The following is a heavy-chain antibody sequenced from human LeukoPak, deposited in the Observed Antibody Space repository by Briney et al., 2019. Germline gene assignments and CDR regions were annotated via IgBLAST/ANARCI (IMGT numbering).Heavy chain of an antibody. V-gene: IGHV6-1*01. J-gene: IGHJ4*02. Sequence: SQTLSLTCAISGDSVSSNSAAWIWIRQSPSRGLEWLGRTYYVSKWYNDYALSLQGRISVNPDTSRNQFSLHLNSVTPEDTALYYCARAPHGSGCDYWGQGILVTVSS. CDR1: GDSVSSNSAA. CDR3: ARAPHGSGCDY. D-gene: IGHD6-19*01. CDR2: TYYVSKWYN.